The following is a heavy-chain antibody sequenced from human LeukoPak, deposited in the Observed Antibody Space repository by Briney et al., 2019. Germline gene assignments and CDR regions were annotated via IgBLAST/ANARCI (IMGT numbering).Heavy chain of an antibody. J-gene: IGHJ4*02. V-gene: IGHV1-3*01. Sequence: ASVRVSCKASGYTFTSYAMHWVRQAPGQRLEWMGWINAGNGNTKYSQKFQGRVTITRDTSASTAYMELSSLRSEDTAVYYCARARTMIVVVTGLGYWGQGTLVTVSS. CDR3: ARARTMIVVVTGLGY. CDR2: INAGNGNT. D-gene: IGHD3-22*01. CDR1: GYTFTSYA.